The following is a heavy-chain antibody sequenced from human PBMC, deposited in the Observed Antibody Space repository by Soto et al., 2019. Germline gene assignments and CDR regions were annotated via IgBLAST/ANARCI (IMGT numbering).Heavy chain of an antibody. D-gene: IGHD6-13*01. CDR2: ISNDGSDK. Sequence: QVQLVESGGGVVQPGRSLRLSCAASGFTFNNYGIHWARQAPRKGLEWVAAISNDGSDKYYADSVKGRLTISRDNSKNTVFLQMSSLRAEDTAVYYCAKDQARAASHGIDWGQGTMVTVSS. CDR1: GFTFNNYG. J-gene: IGHJ3*01. CDR3: AKDQARAASHGID. V-gene: IGHV3-30*18.